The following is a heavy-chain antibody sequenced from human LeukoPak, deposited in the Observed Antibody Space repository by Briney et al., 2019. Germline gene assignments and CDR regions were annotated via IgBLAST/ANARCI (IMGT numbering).Heavy chain of an antibody. CDR3: ARGSSMLRGPLVIYYFDF. Sequence: PGGSLRLSCAASDFSFITYATSWVRQAPGKGLEWVSTISGGGDATYYADSVKGRFTISRDNSKNTLYLQMNSLRVEDTAVYYCARGSSMLRGPLVIYYFDFWGQETLVTVSS. CDR1: DFSFITYA. D-gene: IGHD3-10*01. CDR2: ISGGGDAT. V-gene: IGHV3-23*01. J-gene: IGHJ4*02.